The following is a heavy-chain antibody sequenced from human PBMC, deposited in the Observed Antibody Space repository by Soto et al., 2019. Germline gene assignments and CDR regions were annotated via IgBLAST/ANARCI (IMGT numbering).Heavy chain of an antibody. D-gene: IGHD3-3*01. Sequence: ASVKVSCKVSGYTLTELSMHWVRQAPGEGLEWMGNFDPEDGETVYAQKFQGRVTMTEDTSTDTAYMELSSLRSEDTAVYYCATSNQRITVFGVVVDFDHWGQGTLVTVSS. CDR2: FDPEDGET. CDR3: ATSNQRITVFGVVVDFDH. J-gene: IGHJ4*02. V-gene: IGHV1-24*01. CDR1: GYTLTELS.